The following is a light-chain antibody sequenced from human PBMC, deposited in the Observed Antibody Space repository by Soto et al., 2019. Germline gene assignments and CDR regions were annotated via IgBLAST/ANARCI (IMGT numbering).Light chain of an antibody. CDR2: DTS. CDR3: QHYGASQWT. CDR1: QSVPNSR. V-gene: IGKV3-20*01. J-gene: IGKJ1*01. Sequence: IVLTQSPDTLSFSPGERATLSCRASQSVPNSRLAWYQQKPGQAPSLVISDTSIRATGIPDRFSGSGSGKGLILIIGRLEPEDFAVYICQHYGASQWTLGQGAKVDIK.